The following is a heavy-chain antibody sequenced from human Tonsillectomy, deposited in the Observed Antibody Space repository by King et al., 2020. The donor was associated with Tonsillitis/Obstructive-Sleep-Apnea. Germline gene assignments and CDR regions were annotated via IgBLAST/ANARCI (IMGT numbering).Heavy chain of an antibody. J-gene: IGHJ6*03. V-gene: IGHV1-46*01. Sequence: VQLVESGAEVKQPGASVKISCKASGYTFTRYYMHWVRQAPGQGLEWMGIINPSGGSTSYAQKFQGRVTMTRDTSTSTVYMELSSLRSEDTAVYYCARDGPASTVATVILPYYYMDVWGKGTPVTVSS. D-gene: IGHD4-23*01. CDR1: GYTFTRYY. CDR2: INPSGGST. CDR3: ARDGPASTVATVILPYYYMDV.